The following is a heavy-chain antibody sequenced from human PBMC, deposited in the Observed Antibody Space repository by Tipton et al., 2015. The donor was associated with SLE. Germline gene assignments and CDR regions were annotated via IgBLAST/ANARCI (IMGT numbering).Heavy chain of an antibody. CDR1: GFPFSLYT. Sequence: SLRLSCAASGFPFSLYTMNWVRQVPGKGLEWVSSISSSATIIHYADSVRGRFTISRDNTKNSLYLQMNSLGAEDTAVYYCGRQSGGDYPLTEAWGQGTLVTVSS. CDR3: GRQSGGDYPLTEA. V-gene: IGHV3-21*06. J-gene: IGHJ1*01. CDR2: ISSSATII. D-gene: IGHD1-26*01.